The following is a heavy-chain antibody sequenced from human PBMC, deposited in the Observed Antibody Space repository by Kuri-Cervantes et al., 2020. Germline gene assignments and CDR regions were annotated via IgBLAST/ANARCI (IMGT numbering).Heavy chain of an antibody. CDR2: IRYDGNNK. J-gene: IGHJ4*02. CDR3: ARAPDSSGWYGFDY. CDR1: GFTFSSYG. Sequence: GGSLRLSCAASGFTFSSYGMHWVRQAPGKGLEWVAFIRYDGNNKYYADSVKGRFTISRDNSKNTLYLQMNSLRAEDTAVYYCARAPDSSGWYGFDYWGQGTLVTVSS. V-gene: IGHV3-30*02. D-gene: IGHD6-19*01.